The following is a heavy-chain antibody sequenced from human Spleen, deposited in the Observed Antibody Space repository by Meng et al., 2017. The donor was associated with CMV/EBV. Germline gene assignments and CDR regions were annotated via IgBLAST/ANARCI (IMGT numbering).Heavy chain of an antibody. V-gene: IGHV4-61*01. CDR3: ARGHTNSGSFVGYYAMDV. D-gene: IGHD1-26*01. J-gene: IGHJ6*02. Sequence: SETLSLTCTVSVDSFSSDYYWAWIRQPPGKGLEWIGYIYYSGSTNYNPSLKSRVTISVDTSKNQFSLKVRSVSAADTAVYYCARGHTNSGSFVGYYAMDVWGQGATVTVSS. CDR2: IYYSGST. CDR1: VDSFSSDYY.